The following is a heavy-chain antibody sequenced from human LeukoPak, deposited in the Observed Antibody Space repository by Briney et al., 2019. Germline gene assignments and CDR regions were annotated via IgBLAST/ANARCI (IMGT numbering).Heavy chain of an antibody. J-gene: IGHJ3*02. D-gene: IGHD2-2*02. CDR1: GYTFTSYD. CDR3: ARESADCSSTSCYTSFDI. V-gene: IGHV1-8*01. Sequence: GASVKVSCKASGYTFTSYDINWVRQATGQGLEWMGWMNPNSGNTGYAQKFQGRVTMTRNTSIGTAYMELSSLRSEDTAVYYCARESADCSSTSCYTSFDIWGQGTMVTVSS. CDR2: MNPNSGNT.